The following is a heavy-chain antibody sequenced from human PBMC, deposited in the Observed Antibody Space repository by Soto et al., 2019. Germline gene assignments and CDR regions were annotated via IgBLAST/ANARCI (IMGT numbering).Heavy chain of an antibody. V-gene: IGHV3-7*01. CDR1: GFTFSSNW. J-gene: IGHJ6*02. CDR2: IKQDGSEK. Sequence: GGSLRLSCAASGFTFSSNWMSWFRQAPGKGLEWVAIIKQDGSEKYYVGSVKGRFAISRGNAKNSLYLQMNSLRAEDTAVYYCARGSSGWYHYYYGMDVWGQGTTVTVSS. CDR3: ARGSSGWYHYYYGMDV. D-gene: IGHD6-19*01.